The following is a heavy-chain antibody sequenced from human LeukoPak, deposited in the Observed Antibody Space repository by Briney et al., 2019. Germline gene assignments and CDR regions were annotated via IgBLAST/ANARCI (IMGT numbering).Heavy chain of an antibody. V-gene: IGHV4-59*08. Sequence: PSETLSLTCTVSGCSISSYYWSWIRQPPGKGLEWIGYIYYSGSTNYNPSLKSRVTISVDTSKNQFSLKLSSVTAADTAVYYCARATYYDILTGYYFDYWGQGTLVTVSS. CDR3: ARATYYDILTGYYFDY. CDR1: GCSISSYY. J-gene: IGHJ4*02. CDR2: IYYSGST. D-gene: IGHD3-9*01.